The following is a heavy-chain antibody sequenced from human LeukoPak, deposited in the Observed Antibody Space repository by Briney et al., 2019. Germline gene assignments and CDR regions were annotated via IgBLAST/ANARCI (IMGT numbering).Heavy chain of an antibody. Sequence: ASVKASCKASGYTFTGYYMHWVRQAPGQGLEWMGWINPNSGDTNYAQKFQGRVTMTRDTSISTAYMELSRLRSDDTAVYYCARTTGAYYDFWSGYRFDAFDIWGQGTMVTVSS. CDR1: GYTFTGYY. CDR2: INPNSGDT. V-gene: IGHV1-2*02. J-gene: IGHJ3*02. CDR3: ARTTGAYYDFWSGYRFDAFDI. D-gene: IGHD3-3*01.